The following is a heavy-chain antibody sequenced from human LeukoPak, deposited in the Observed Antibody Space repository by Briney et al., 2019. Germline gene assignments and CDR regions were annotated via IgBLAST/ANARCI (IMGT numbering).Heavy chain of an antibody. CDR3: ARGRYSAGDNWFDP. CDR2: IYYTGST. CDR1: GGSISSSSYY. V-gene: IGHV4-39*07. J-gene: IGHJ5*02. D-gene: IGHD3-9*01. Sequence: SETLSLTCTVSGGSISSSSYYWDWIRQPPGKGLEWIGSIYYTGSTYYNPSLKSRVAISVDTSKNQFSLKLSSVTAADTAVYYCARGRYSAGDNWFDPWGQGTLVTVSS.